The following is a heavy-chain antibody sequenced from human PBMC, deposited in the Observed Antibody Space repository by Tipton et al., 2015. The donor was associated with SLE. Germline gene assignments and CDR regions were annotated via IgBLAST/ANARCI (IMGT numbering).Heavy chain of an antibody. CDR3: AREVITITDSDAFDI. Sequence: TLSLTCTVSGGSISSHYWSWIRQHPGKGLEWIGYIYYSGSAFYNPSLKSRVTMSVDTSKNQFFMRLSSATAADTAVYYCAREVITITDSDAFDIWGQGTMVTVSS. CDR2: IYYSGSA. J-gene: IGHJ3*02. D-gene: IGHD2-21*01. CDR1: GGSISSHY. V-gene: IGHV4-59*06.